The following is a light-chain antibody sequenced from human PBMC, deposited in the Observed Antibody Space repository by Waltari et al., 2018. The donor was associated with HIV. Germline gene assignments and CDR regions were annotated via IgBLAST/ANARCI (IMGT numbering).Light chain of an antibody. J-gene: IGKJ1*01. Sequence: DIQITQSPPSLSASVGQRVTITCRANQTVRSSLAWYQQRPGKAPKSLVYGASKLQTEVPSRFSAGGSGTNFSLTISSLKPEDFATYICQQYYTFPRTFGRGTRVDMK. CDR2: GAS. CDR1: QTVRSS. V-gene: IGKV1D-16*01. CDR3: QQYYTFPRT.